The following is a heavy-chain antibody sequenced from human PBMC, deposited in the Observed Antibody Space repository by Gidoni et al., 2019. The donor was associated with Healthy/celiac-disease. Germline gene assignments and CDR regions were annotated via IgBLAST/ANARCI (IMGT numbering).Heavy chain of an antibody. D-gene: IGHD5-18*01. CDR1: GFTFSSYS. Sequence: EVQLVASGGGLVKPGGSLRLSCAASGFTFSSYSMNWVRQAPGEGLDGVASSSSSISYIYYASSVKGRFTISRDNPKNSLYLQMNSLRAEDTAVYYCARADGIQLWSRGGVDYWGQGTLVTVSS. V-gene: IGHV3-21*01. CDR3: ARADGIQLWSRGGVDY. CDR2: SSSSISYI. J-gene: IGHJ4*02.